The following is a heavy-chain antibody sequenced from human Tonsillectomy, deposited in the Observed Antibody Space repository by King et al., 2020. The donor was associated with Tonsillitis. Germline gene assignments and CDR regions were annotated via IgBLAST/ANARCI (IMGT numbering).Heavy chain of an antibody. Sequence: LQLQESGPGLVKPSETLSLTCTVSGGSISSYYWSWIRQPPGKGLEWIGYIYYSGSTNYNPSLKSRVTISVDTSKNQFSLKLSSVTAADTAVYYCAAGNSTSSSWGIDYWGQGTLVTVSS. CDR1: GGSISSYY. CDR3: AAGNSTSSSWGIDY. CDR2: IYYSGST. J-gene: IGHJ4*02. V-gene: IGHV4-59*08. D-gene: IGHD6-13*01.